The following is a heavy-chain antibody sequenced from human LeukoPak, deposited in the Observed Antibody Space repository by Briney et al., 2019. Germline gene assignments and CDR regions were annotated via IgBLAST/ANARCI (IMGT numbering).Heavy chain of an antibody. D-gene: IGHD6-13*01. CDR1: GFTFSSYN. CDR2: ISSSSSYI. V-gene: IGHV3-21*04. CDR3: ARGSIGIAAAGTERSFDY. J-gene: IGHJ4*02. Sequence: PGGSLRLSCAASGFTFSSYNMNWVRQAPGKGLEWVSSISSSSSYIYYADSVKGRFTISRDNAKNSLYLQMNSLRAEDTAVYYCARGSIGIAAAGTERSFDYWGQGTLVTVSS.